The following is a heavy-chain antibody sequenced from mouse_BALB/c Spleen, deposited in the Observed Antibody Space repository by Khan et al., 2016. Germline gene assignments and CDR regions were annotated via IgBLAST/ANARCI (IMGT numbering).Heavy chain of an antibody. CDR3: ASYYGSSYDYCDY. V-gene: IGHV1-87*01. CDR2: IYPGDGDT. J-gene: IGHJ2*01. CDR1: GYTFTSYW. D-gene: IGHD1-1*01. Sequence: QVQLQQSGAELARPGASVKLSCKASGYTFTSYWMQWVKQRHGQGLEWIGAIYPGDGDTRYTQKFKGKATLTADKSSSTAYMQLSSLASEDSAVYYCASYYGSSYDYCDYLGQGTTLTVSS.